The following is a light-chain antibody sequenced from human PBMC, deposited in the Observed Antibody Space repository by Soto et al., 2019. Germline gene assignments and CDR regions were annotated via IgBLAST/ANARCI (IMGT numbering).Light chain of an antibody. CDR1: QSLLHSNGYNY. J-gene: IGKJ3*01. Sequence: DIVMTQSPLSLPVTPGEPASISCRSSQSLLHSNGYNYLDWYLQKPGQSPQLLIYLGSNRASGVPDRFSGSGSGTDFKLKISRVEAEDVGVYYCMQALQTPRFTFGPGTKVDIK. CDR3: MQALQTPRFT. CDR2: LGS. V-gene: IGKV2-28*01.